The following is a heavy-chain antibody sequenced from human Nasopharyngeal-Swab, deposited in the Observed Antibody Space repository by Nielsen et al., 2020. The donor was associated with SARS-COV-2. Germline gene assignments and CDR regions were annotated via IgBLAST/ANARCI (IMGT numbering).Heavy chain of an antibody. CDR3: ARDYRTVTTGGVYYYYYMDV. D-gene: IGHD4-17*01. V-gene: IGHV4-30-2*05. J-gene: IGHJ6*03. CDR2: IYHSGST. Sequence: WIRQPPGKGLEWIGEIYHSGSTNYNPSLKSRVTISVDTSKNQFSLKLSSVTAADTAVYYCARDYRTVTTGGVYYYYYMDVWGKGTAVTVSS.